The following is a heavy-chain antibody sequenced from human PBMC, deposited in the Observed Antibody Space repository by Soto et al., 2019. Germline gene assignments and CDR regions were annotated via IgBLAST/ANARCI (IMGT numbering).Heavy chain of an antibody. CDR2: ISYDGSIK. CDR3: TRMYYYDSSGPVGVAFDI. J-gene: IGHJ3*02. Sequence: VQLEESGGGVVQSGRSLRLACAASGFTFSTYVVHWVRQAPGKGLEWVAVISYDGSIKCYADSVKGRFSISRDNSKNMVSLQMSSLRAEDTAVYYCTRMYYYDSSGPVGVAFDIWGQGTMVTVSS. D-gene: IGHD3-22*01. V-gene: IGHV3-30*14. CDR1: GFTFSTYV.